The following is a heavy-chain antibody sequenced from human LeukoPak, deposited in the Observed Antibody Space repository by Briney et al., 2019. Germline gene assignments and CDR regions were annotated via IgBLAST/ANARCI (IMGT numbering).Heavy chain of an antibody. V-gene: IGHV4-61*02. D-gene: IGHD3-16*01. J-gene: IGHJ6*03. CDR1: GGSISSGNYY. CDR3: ARARYDSYMDV. CDR2: IYTGGST. Sequence: PSETLSLTCTISGGSISSGNYYWSWIRQPAGKGLEWIGRIYTGGSTNYNPSLKSRVTISVDTSKNQFSLKLRSVTAADTAVYFCARARYDSYMDVWGKGTTVTVSS.